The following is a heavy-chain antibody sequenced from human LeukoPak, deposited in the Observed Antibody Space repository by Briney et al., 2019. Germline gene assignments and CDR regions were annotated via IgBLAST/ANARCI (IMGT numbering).Heavy chain of an antibody. J-gene: IGHJ2*01. CDR3: ARGSFDSSGRPYFDL. CDR2: IYYSGST. D-gene: IGHD3-22*01. V-gene: IGHV4-4*02. Sequence: SETLSLTCSVSGGSISSSNWWSWVRPTPGKGLEWIGEIYYSGSTNYNPSLESRVTISVDTSKNQFSLKLSSVTAADTAVYYCARGSFDSSGRPYFDLWGRGTLVTVSS. CDR1: GGSISSSNW.